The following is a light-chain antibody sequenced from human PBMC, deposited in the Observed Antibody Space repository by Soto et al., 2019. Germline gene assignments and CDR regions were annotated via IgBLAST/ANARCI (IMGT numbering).Light chain of an antibody. Sequence: DIQMTQSPSSLSASVGDRVTITCRASQGIGNNLAWYQQKPGKVPNLLIYAASTLHSGVPSRFSGSGTGTDFSLTMRSLQPEDVATYPCQKYDSVPRRFGQGNKVELK. J-gene: IGKJ1*01. CDR1: QGIGNN. CDR3: QKYDSVPRR. V-gene: IGKV1-27*01. CDR2: AAS.